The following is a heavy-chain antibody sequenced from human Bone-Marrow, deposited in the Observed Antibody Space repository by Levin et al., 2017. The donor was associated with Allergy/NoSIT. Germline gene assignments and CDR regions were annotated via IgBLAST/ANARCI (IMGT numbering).Heavy chain of an antibody. CDR2: VSHDGSTK. J-gene: IGHJ4*02. Sequence: QPGESLKISCAASQFTFSSYGMHWVRQAPGKGLQWVAVVSHDGSTKYYADSVKGRFTISRDNSKNTLYLQINSLRAEDTAVYYCAKEFRAVASGWFFDYWGQGTLVTVSS. D-gene: IGHD6-19*01. V-gene: IGHV3-30*18. CDR3: AKEFRAVASGWFFDY. CDR1: QFTFSSYG.